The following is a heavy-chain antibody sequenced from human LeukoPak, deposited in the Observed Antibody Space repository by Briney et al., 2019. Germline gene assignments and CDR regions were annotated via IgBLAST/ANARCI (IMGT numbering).Heavy chain of an antibody. V-gene: IGHV4-31*03. CDR1: GGTMSSGGYY. CDR3: ARATPHYYDSSGYST. J-gene: IGHJ5*02. Sequence: SETLSLTCNVYGGTMSSGGYYWSWIRQHPGKSLEWIGYIYYSGSTYYNPSLKSRVTISVDTSKNQFSLKLSSVTAADTAVYYCARATPHYYDSSGYSTWGQGTLVTVSS. CDR2: IYYSGST. D-gene: IGHD3-22*01.